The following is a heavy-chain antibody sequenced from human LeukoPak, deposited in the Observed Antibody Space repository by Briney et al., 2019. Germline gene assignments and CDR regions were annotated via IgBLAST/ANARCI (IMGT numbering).Heavy chain of an antibody. D-gene: IGHD1-7*01. Sequence: SETLSLTCTVAGGSMSGYYWSWIRQPPGKGLEWIGYMFYSGTTRYNPSLMSRVTLSADTSRNHFSLKLYSVTAADTAVYYCARVGITGTTIDYWGQGTLVTVSS. CDR3: ARVGITGTTIDY. J-gene: IGHJ4*02. CDR1: GGSMSGYY. V-gene: IGHV4-59*08. CDR2: MFYSGTT.